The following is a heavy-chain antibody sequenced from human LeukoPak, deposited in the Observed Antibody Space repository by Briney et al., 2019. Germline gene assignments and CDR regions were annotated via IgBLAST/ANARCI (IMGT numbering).Heavy chain of an antibody. CDR2: IKEDGSEI. CDR3: ARDLTPLIQVWPRSLDYNYGMDV. Sequence: GGSLRLSCAASGFTFSSYWVHWVRQAPGKGLEWVANIKEDGSEIYYVDVVKGRFTISRDNANNSLYLQMNSLRVEDTAVYYCARDLTPLIQVWPRSLDYNYGMDVWGQGTTVTVSS. J-gene: IGHJ6*02. CDR1: GFTFSSYW. D-gene: IGHD5-18*01. V-gene: IGHV3-7*01.